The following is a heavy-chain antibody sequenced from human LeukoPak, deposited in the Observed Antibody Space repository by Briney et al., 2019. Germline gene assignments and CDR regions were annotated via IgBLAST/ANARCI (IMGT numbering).Heavy chain of an antibody. CDR1: VFSFSSSA. D-gene: IGHD2-21*01. CDR2: ISGSGGST. Sequence: PGGSLRLSCAASVFSFSSSAMSGVRQAPGKGLEWVSSISGSGGSTYYADSVRGRFTVSSDSSKNTLFLQMNSLRAEDTAIYYCAKNADCAGGNCYRFDSWGQGTLVTVST. J-gene: IGHJ4*02. V-gene: IGHV3-23*01. CDR3: AKNADCAGGNCYRFDS.